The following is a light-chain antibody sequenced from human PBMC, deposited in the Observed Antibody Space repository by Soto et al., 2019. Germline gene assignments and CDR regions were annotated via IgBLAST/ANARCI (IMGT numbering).Light chain of an antibody. CDR1: QSLLYSSNNQNY. J-gene: IGKJ2*01. Sequence: DIVMTQSPESLAVSLGERASVNCKSSQSLLYSSNNQNYLAWYQQKPGQPPKLLIYWASTRQSGVPDRFSGSGSGTDFTLTISSLQAEDVAVYYCQQYFSTPQTFGQGTNLEIK. V-gene: IGKV4-1*01. CDR3: QQYFSTPQT. CDR2: WAS.